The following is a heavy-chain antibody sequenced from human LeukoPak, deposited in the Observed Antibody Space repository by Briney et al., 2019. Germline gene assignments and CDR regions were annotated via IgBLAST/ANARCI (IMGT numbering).Heavy chain of an antibody. V-gene: IGHV3-7*01. D-gene: IGHD6-13*01. Sequence: GGSLRLSCAGSGFTHNSYRMSWVRQAPGKGLEWVANVNQDGSEKYYVDSVKGRFTISRDNAKNSLYLQMNSLRAEDTALYYCAREWQQLMPSWGQGTLVTVSS. J-gene: IGHJ5*02. CDR1: GFTHNSYR. CDR2: VNQDGSEK. CDR3: AREWQQLMPS.